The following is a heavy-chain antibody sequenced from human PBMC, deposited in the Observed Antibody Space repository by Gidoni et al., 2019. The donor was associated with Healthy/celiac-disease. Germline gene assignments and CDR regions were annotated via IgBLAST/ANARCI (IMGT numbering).Heavy chain of an antibody. CDR2: IYYSGST. J-gene: IGHJ5*02. Sequence: QLQLQESGPGLVKPSETLSLTCTVSGGSISSSSYYWGWIRQHPGKGLEWIGSIYYSGSTYYNPSLKSRVTISVDTSKNQFSLKLSSVTAADTAVYYCASSDEYLDGFDPWGQGTLVTVSS. CDR3: ASSDEYLDGFDP. D-gene: IGHD2-2*02. CDR1: GGSISSSSYY. V-gene: IGHV4-39*01.